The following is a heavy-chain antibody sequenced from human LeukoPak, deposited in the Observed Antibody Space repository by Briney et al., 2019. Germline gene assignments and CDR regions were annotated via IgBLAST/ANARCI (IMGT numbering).Heavy chain of an antibody. J-gene: IGHJ4*02. CDR1: GFTFSSYA. Sequence: GGSLRLSCAASGFTFSSYAMHWVRQAPGKGLEWVAVISYDGSNKYYADSVKGRFTISRDNSKNTLYLQMNSLRAEDTAVYYCAREEGFQLDYWGQGTLVTVSS. CDR2: ISYDGSNK. CDR3: AREEGFQLDY. V-gene: IGHV3-30-3*01.